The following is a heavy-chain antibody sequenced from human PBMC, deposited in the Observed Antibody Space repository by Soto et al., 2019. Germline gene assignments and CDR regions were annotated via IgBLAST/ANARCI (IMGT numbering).Heavy chain of an antibody. CDR1: GFTFSSYG. Sequence: GGSLRLSCAASGFTFSSYGMHWVRQAPGKGLEWVAVIWYDGSNKYYADSVKGRFTISRDNSKNTLYLQMNSLRAEDTAVYYCAREYSSGWSRFVNSHQYYFDYWGQGTLVTVSS. D-gene: IGHD6-19*01. CDR2: IWYDGSNK. J-gene: IGHJ4*02. V-gene: IGHV3-33*01. CDR3: AREYSSGWSRFVNSHQYYFDY.